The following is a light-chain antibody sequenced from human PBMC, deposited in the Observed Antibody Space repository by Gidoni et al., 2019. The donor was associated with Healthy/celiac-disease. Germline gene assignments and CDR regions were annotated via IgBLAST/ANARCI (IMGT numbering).Light chain of an antibody. CDR1: QSVSSY. CDR2: DAS. Sequence: EIVLTQSPATLSLSPGERATHSCRANQSVSSYLAWYQQKPGQAPRLLIYDASNRATGIPARFSGSGSGTDFTLTISSLEPEDFAVYYCQQRSNRLTFGGGTKVEIK. CDR3: QQRSNRLT. V-gene: IGKV3-11*01. J-gene: IGKJ4*01.